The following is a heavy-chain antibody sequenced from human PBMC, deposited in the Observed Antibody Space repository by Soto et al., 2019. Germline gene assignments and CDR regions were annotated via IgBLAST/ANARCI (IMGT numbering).Heavy chain of an antibody. V-gene: IGHV1-2*04. D-gene: IGHD3-22*01. J-gene: IGHJ6*02. CDR3: ARDRQGYYDSSFYSRRHDDYYDGIAF. CDR1: GYRFTGYY. CDR2: INPNSGGT. Sequence: ASGKVSCKASGYRFTGYYMYWVRQAPAQGIEWMGWINPNSGGTNYAQKFHGWVTMTRDTSISTAYMELSRLRSDDTAVYYCARDRQGYYDSSFYSRRHDDYYDGIAFWGQGTSVTGSS.